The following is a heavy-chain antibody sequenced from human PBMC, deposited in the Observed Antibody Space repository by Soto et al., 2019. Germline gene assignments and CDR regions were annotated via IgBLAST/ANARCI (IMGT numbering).Heavy chain of an antibody. CDR3: ARSGYFDY. J-gene: IGHJ4*02. D-gene: IGHD2-8*02. Sequence: LRLSCAASGFTFSSYAMSWVRQAPGKGLEWVSYISSTGNTIYYPDSVKGRFTISRDTAKKSLYLQMNSLRAEDTAVYYCARSGYFDYWGQGTLVTVSS. CDR2: ISSTGNTI. V-gene: IGHV3-48*01. CDR1: GFTFSSYA.